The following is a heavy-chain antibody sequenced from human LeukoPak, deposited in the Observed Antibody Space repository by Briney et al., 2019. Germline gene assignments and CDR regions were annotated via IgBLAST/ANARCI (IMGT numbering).Heavy chain of an antibody. Sequence: SETLSLTCTVSGGSFSSYYWSWLRQPAGKGLEWIGRIYTSGSTTYNPSFMNRVTMSVDTSKNQFSLKLSSVTAADTAVYYCARVADVPSGDAFDIWGQGTMVTVSS. V-gene: IGHV4-4*07. CDR2: IYTSGST. CDR1: GGSFSSYY. CDR3: ARVADVPSGDAFDI. J-gene: IGHJ3*02. D-gene: IGHD6-25*01.